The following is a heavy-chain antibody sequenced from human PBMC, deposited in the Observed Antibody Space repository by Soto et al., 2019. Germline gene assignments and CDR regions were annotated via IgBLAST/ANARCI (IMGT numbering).Heavy chain of an antibody. Sequence: EVQLVESGGALVQPGGSLRLSCAASGFTFSYYEMNWVRQAPGKGLEWVSYISDSGRSTSYADSVRVRFTISRDNTKNSLFMQMNSLRAEDTAIYYCARDPEKYSGYDLGIYYWGQGTPVTVSS. CDR1: GFTFSYYE. V-gene: IGHV3-48*03. CDR3: ARDPEKYSGYDLGIYY. D-gene: IGHD5-12*01. J-gene: IGHJ4*02. CDR2: ISDSGRST.